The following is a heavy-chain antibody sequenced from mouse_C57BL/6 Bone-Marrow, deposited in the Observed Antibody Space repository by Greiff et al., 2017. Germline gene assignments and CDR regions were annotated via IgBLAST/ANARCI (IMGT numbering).Heavy chain of an antibody. J-gene: IGHJ3*01. Sequence: EVMLVESGGGLVKPGGFLKLSCAASGFTFSSYAMSWVRQTPEKRLEWVATISDGGSYTYYPDNVKGRFTISRDNAKNNLYLQMSHLKSEDTAMYYCARDRWLRFAYWGQGTLVTVSA. CDR3: ARDRWLRFAY. V-gene: IGHV5-4*01. CDR2: ISDGGSYT. CDR1: GFTFSSYA. D-gene: IGHD2-2*01.